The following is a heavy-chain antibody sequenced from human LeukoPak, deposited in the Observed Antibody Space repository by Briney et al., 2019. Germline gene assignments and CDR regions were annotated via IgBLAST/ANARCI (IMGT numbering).Heavy chain of an antibody. CDR1: GYTFTGYY. D-gene: IGHD2-15*01. J-gene: IGHJ4*02. V-gene: IGHV1-2*02. Sequence: ASVKVSCKASGYTFTGYYMHWVRQAPGQGLEWMGWINPNSGGTNYAQEFQGRVTMTRDTSISTAYMELSRLRSDDTAVYYCARDPDIVVVVAAHGFDYWGQGTLVTVSS. CDR3: ARDPDIVVVVAAHGFDY. CDR2: INPNSGGT.